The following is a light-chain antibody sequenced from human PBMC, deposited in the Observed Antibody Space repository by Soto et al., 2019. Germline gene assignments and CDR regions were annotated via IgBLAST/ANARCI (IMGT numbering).Light chain of an antibody. CDR3: QNYGGSPLFT. J-gene: IGKJ3*01. V-gene: IGKV3-20*01. Sequence: EIVLTQSPGTLSLSPGERATLSCRASQRPSSRYLAWYQQKPGQAPRLLIYGTSIRATGVPDRFRGSGSGTDFTLTISRLEPEDFAVYYCQNYGGSPLFTFGPGTEVEI. CDR2: GTS. CDR1: QRPSSRY.